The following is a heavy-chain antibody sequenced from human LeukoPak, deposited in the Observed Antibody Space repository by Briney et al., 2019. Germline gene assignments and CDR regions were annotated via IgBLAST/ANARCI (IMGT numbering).Heavy chain of an antibody. J-gene: IGHJ5*02. CDR1: GGSISSYY. D-gene: IGHD6-6*01. CDR3: AGARGARPSWFDP. Sequence: KPSETLSLTCTVSGGSISSYYWSWIRQPPGKGLEWIGYIYYSGSTIYNPSLKSRVTISVDTSKNQFSLKLSSVTAADTAVYYCAGARGARPSWFDPWGQGTLVTVSS. V-gene: IGHV4-59*01. CDR2: IYYSGST.